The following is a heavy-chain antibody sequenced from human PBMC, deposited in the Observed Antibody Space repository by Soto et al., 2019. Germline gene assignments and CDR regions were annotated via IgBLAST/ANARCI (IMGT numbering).Heavy chain of an antibody. J-gene: IGHJ4*02. CDR3: AKGLIGGRWYAAD. D-gene: IGHD6-13*01. Sequence: EVHLLESGGGLVQPGGSLRLSCGGSGFTFSSYVMSWVRQAPGKGLEWVSLITDIGAGTFYAASMKGRFTVSRDNSKSTMYLQMNSLRAEDTAVYYCAKGLIGGRWYAADWGQGTLVTVSS. CDR2: ITDIGAGT. V-gene: IGHV3-23*01. CDR1: GFTFSSYV.